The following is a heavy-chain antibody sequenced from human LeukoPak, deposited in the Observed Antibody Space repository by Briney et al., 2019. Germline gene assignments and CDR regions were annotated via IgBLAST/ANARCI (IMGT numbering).Heavy chain of an antibody. V-gene: IGHV1-69*13. Sequence: ASVKVSCKASGGTFSSYAISWVRQAPGQGLEWMGGIIPIFGTANYAQKFQGRVTITADESTSTAYKELSRLRSEDTAVYYCARDRHPSSGVRDFYGAFDIWGQGTMVTVSS. D-gene: IGHD2/OR15-2a*01. CDR3: ARDRHPSSGVRDFYGAFDI. J-gene: IGHJ3*02. CDR1: GGTFSSYA. CDR2: IIPIFGTA.